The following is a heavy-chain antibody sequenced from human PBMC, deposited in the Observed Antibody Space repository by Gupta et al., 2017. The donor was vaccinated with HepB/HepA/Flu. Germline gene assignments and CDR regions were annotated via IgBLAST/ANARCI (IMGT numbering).Heavy chain of an antibody. Sequence: QVQLVQSGGGVVQPGRSLRLSCAASGFTLNNFAFYWVRQAPGEGLEWVAIISNDGSKKDYADSVKGRFTMSRDNSKNTLYLQMNSLRVEDTAVYYCAREGAGYCSGFICYDNSFDIWGQGAVVTVSS. CDR3: AREGAGYCSGFICYDNSFDI. V-gene: IGHV3-30-3*01. J-gene: IGHJ3*02. D-gene: IGHD2-15*01. CDR2: ISNDGSKK. CDR1: GFTLNNFA.